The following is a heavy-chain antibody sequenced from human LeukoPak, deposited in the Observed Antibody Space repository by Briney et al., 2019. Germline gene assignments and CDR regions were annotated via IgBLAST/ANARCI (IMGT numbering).Heavy chain of an antibody. J-gene: IGHJ4*02. CDR1: VYTFTSYG. CDR3: AREDIVVVVAARDY. V-gene: IGHV1-18*04. D-gene: IGHD2-15*01. CDR2: ISAYNGNT. Sequence: GASVKVSCKASVYTFTSYGISWVRQAPGQGLEWMGWISAYNGNTNYAQKLQGRVTMTTDTSTSTAYMELRSLRSDDTAVYYCAREDIVVVVAARDYWGQGTLVTVSS.